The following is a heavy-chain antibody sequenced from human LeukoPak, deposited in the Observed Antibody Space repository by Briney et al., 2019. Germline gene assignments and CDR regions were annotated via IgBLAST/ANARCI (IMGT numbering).Heavy chain of an antibody. CDR2: IYHSGST. V-gene: IGHV4-38-2*02. CDR3: AKSSYSIFDY. Sequence: PSEALSLTCTVSGYSISSGYYWGWIRQPPGKGLEWIGSIYHSGSTYYNPSLKSRVTISVDTSKNQFSLKLSSVTAADTAVYYCAKSSYSIFDYWGQGTLVTVSS. CDR1: GYSISSGYY. D-gene: IGHD5-18*01. J-gene: IGHJ4*02.